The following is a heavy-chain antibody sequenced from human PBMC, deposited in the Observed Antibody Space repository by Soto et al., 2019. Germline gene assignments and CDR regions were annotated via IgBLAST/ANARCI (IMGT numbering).Heavy chain of an antibody. CDR2: ISGSGGST. J-gene: IGHJ3*02. D-gene: IGHD3-22*01. V-gene: IGHV3-23*01. CDR1: GFTFSSYA. CDR3: AKDDYDSSGWGAFDI. Sequence: EVQLLESGGGLVQPGGSLRLSCAASGFTFSSYAMSWVRQAPGKGLEWVSVISGSGGSTNYADSVKGRLTISRDNSKNTLYLQMNSLRAEDTAVYYCAKDDYDSSGWGAFDIWGQGTMVTVSS.